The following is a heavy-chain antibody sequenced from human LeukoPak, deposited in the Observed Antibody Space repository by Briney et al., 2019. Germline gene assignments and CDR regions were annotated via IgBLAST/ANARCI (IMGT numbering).Heavy chain of an antibody. CDR2: IHPHGIF. CDR3: SRGRDRSKAGDH. Sequence: PSETLSLTCDVSGGSCDDYYCGWIRQPPGKGLEWIGEIHPHGIFYYNSSLMSRVTVSIDTSKSQFSLRLTSVTAADTAIYYCSRGRDRSKAGDHWGQGSLVTVSS. J-gene: IGHJ4*02. V-gene: IGHV4-34*01. CDR1: GGSCDDYY. D-gene: IGHD5-24*01.